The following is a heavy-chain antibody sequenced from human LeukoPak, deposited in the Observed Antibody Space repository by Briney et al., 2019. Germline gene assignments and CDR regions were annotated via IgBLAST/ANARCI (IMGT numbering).Heavy chain of an antibody. Sequence: PSETLSLTRSVSGDSIRSSSYYWGWIRQPPGKGLEWIGSIYYSGTTLYKASLKSRVTLSVDTSKNHFSLRLRSVTAADTAIYYCARHSSGWSFYYWGQGTLVTVSS. CDR3: ARHSSGWSFYY. J-gene: IGHJ4*02. D-gene: IGHD6-19*01. V-gene: IGHV4-39*01. CDR1: GDSIRSSSYY. CDR2: IYYSGTT.